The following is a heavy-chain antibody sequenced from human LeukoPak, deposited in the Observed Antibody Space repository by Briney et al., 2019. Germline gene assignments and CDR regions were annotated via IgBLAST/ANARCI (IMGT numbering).Heavy chain of an antibody. D-gene: IGHD3-16*01. CDR1: GFTFSSYA. CDR3: ARGSGGECCDY. Sequence: HTGGSLRLSCAASGFTFSSYAMSWVRQAPGKGLEWVSAISGSGGSTYYADSVKGRFTISRDNSKNTLYLQMNSLRAEDTAVYYCARGSGGECCDYWIQGTLVASSS. J-gene: IGHJ4*02. CDR2: ISGSGGST. V-gene: IGHV3-23*01.